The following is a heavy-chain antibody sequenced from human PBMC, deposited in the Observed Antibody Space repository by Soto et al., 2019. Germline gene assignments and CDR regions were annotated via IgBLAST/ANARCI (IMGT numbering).Heavy chain of an antibody. D-gene: IGHD3-10*01. CDR2: IGYDGNSK. J-gene: IGHJ3*02. CDR1: GFSFTTYG. Sequence: QPGGSLRLSCEATGFSFTTYGMHWVRQAPGKGLEWVAAIGYDGNSKYYADSVKGRFTISRDNSKNTLYLQMNSLRGEDTAVYYCAKVVRGVIIMMSAFDIWGQGTMVT. V-gene: IGHV3-33*06. CDR3: AKVVRGVIIMMSAFDI.